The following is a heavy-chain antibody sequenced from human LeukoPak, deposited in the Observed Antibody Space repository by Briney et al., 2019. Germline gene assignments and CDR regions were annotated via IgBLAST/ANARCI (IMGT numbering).Heavy chain of an antibody. D-gene: IGHD2-2*01. CDR3: ARGLRKVVPVYYYYYMDV. V-gene: IGHV1-2*02. CDR1: GYTFTGYH. Sequence: ASVKVSCKASGYTFTGYHMHWVRQAPGQGLEWMGWINPNSGGTNYAQKFQGRVTMTRDTSISTAYMELSRLRSDDTAVYYCARGLRKVVPVYYYYYMDVWGKGTTVTVSS. J-gene: IGHJ6*03. CDR2: INPNSGGT.